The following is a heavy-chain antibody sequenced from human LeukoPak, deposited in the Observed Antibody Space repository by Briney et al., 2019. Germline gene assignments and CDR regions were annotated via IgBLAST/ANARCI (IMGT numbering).Heavy chain of an antibody. CDR2: INHSGST. Sequence: XETLSLTCAVYGGSFSGYYWSWIRQPPGKGLEWIGEINHSGSTNYNPSLKSRVTISVDTSKNQFSLKLSSVTAADTAVYYCARGKGFDPWGQGTLVTVSS. CDR3: ARGKGFDP. V-gene: IGHV4-34*01. J-gene: IGHJ5*02. CDR1: GGSFSGYY.